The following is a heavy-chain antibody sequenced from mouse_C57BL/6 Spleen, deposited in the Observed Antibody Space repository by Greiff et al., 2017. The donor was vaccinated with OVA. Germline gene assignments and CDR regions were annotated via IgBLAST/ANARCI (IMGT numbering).Heavy chain of an antibody. D-gene: IGHD2-14*01. Sequence: VQLQQPGAELVKPGASVKLSCKASGYTFTSYWMQWVKPRPGQGLEWIGEIDPSDSYTNYNQKFKGKATLTVDTSSSTAYMQLSSLTSEDSAVYYCARKGYDQYFDVWGTGTTVTVAS. CDR1: GYTFTSYW. CDR2: IDPSDSYT. CDR3: ARKGYDQYFDV. V-gene: IGHV1-50*01. J-gene: IGHJ1*03.